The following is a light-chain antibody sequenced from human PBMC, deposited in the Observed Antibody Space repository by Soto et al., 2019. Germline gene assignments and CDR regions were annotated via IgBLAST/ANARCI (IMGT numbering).Light chain of an antibody. J-gene: IGLJ1*01. CDR3: SSSTSNSAYV. Sequence: QSVLTQSASVSGSPGQAITISCTGTSSDVGGYNYVSWYQQHPDKAPKLMIYEVSNRPSGVSNRFSGSKSGNTASLTISGLQAEDEADYYCSSSTSNSAYVFGTGTKVTVL. CDR2: EVS. CDR1: SSDVGGYNY. V-gene: IGLV2-14*01.